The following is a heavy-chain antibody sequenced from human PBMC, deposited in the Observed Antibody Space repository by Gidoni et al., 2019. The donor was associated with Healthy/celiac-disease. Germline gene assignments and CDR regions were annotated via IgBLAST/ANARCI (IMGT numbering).Heavy chain of an antibody. V-gene: IGHV1-69*01. CDR1: GGTFSSYA. J-gene: IGHJ5*02. Sequence: QVQLVQSGAEVKKPGSSVKVSCKASGGTFSSYAISWVRQAPGQGLEWMGGIIPIFGTANYAQKFQGRVTITADESTSTAYMELSSLRSEDTAVYYCARAGYCSGGSCYTVGNWFDPWGQGTLVTVSS. D-gene: IGHD2-15*01. CDR3: ARAGYCSGGSCYTVGNWFDP. CDR2: IIPIFGTA.